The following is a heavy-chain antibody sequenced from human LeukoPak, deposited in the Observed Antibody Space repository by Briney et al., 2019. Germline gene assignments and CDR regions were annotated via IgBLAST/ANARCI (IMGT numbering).Heavy chain of an antibody. CDR3: ASIPRRAYYMDV. Sequence: ASETLSLTCTVSGYSISSGYYWGWIRQPPGKGLEWIGSIYHSGRTFYNPSLKSRVTISVDTSKNQFSLKLTSVTAADTAVYYCASIPRRAYYMDVWGKGTTVTVSS. CDR2: IYHSGRT. D-gene: IGHD2-2*02. V-gene: IGHV4-38-2*02. J-gene: IGHJ6*03. CDR1: GYSISSGYY.